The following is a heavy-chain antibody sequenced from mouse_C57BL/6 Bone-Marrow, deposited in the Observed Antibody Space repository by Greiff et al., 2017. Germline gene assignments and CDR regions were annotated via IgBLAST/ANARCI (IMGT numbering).Heavy chain of an antibody. J-gene: IGHJ4*01. CDR2: ISYDGSN. Sequence: EVKLVESGPGLVKPSQSLSLTCSVTGYSITSGYYWNWIRQFPGNKLEWMGYISYDGSNNYNPSLKNRISITRDTSKNQFFLKLNSVTTEDTATYYCAKITTGGAMDYWGQGTSVTVSS. V-gene: IGHV3-6*01. D-gene: IGHD1-1*01. CDR3: AKITTGGAMDY. CDR1: GYSITSGYY.